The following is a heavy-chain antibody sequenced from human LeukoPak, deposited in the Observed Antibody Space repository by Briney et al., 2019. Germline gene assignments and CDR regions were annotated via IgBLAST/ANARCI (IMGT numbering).Heavy chain of an antibody. CDR3: ARVITVYYYYGMDV. CDR1: GFTFSSYA. J-gene: IGHJ6*02. V-gene: IGHV3-48*03. D-gene: IGHD3-22*01. Sequence: GGSLRLSCAASGFTFSSYAMSWVRQAPGKGLEWVSYISSSGSTIYYADSVKGRFTISRDNAKNSLYLQMNSLRAEDTAVYYCARVITVYYYYGMDVWGQGTTVTVSS. CDR2: ISSSGSTI.